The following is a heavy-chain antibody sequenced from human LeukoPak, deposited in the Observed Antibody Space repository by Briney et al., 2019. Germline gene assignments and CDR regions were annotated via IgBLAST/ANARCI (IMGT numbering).Heavy chain of an antibody. CDR2: IRYDGSNK. CDR3: ARDPVALGITILRGTKRYFDY. CDR1: GFTFSSYG. Sequence: PGGSLRLSCAASGFTFSSYGMHWVRQAPGKGLEWVAFIRYDGSNKYYADSVKGRFTISRDNSKNTLYLQMNSLRAEDTAVYYCARDPVALGITILRGTKRYFDYWGQGTLVTVSS. V-gene: IGHV3-30*02. J-gene: IGHJ4*02. D-gene: IGHD2-21*01.